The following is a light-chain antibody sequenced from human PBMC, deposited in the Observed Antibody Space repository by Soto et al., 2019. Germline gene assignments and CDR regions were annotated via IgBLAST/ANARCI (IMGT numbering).Light chain of an antibody. V-gene: IGKV3D-20*01. J-gene: IGKJ1*01. CDR1: QSVSSK. CDR2: DAF. CDR3: HQYGSLPWT. Sequence: EIVMTQSPATLSVSPGERATLSCRASQSVSSKLAWFQQKPGLAPRLLIYDAFSRATDIPDRFSGSGSGTDFTLTINRLEPEDFAVYFCHQYGSLPWTFGQGTKWIS.